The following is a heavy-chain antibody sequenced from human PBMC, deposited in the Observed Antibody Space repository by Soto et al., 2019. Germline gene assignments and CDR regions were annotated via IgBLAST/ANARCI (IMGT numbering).Heavy chain of an antibody. Sequence: SETLSLTYTVSGGSISSYDGSWIRQPPGKGLEWIGYMYNTGSTIYNPSLKSRVTISVDTSKNQFSLKLNSVTAADTAVYYCARDLWGYCGADCYPLDVWGQGTTVTVS. CDR1: GGSISSYD. V-gene: IGHV4-59*01. CDR2: MYNTGST. D-gene: IGHD2-21*02. CDR3: ARDLWGYCGADCYPLDV. J-gene: IGHJ6*02.